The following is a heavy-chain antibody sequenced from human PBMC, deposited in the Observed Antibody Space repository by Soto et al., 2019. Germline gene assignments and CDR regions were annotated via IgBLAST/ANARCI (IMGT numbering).Heavy chain of an antibody. CDR2: VYSSGGT. D-gene: IGHD3-3*01. V-gene: IGHV4-4*07. Sequence: QVHLQQSGPGLVNPSETLSLTCTVSGGSMSSYYWTWIRQPAGKGLEWIGRVYSSGGTHYNPSLKSRVTISLETSKNQFSLRLLSVTDADTAVYYCARGQRFSDWFDPWGQGTLVTVSS. CDR3: ARGQRFSDWFDP. J-gene: IGHJ5*02. CDR1: GGSMSSYY.